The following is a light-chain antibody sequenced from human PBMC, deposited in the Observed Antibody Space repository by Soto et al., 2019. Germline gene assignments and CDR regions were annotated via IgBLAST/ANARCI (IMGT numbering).Light chain of an antibody. CDR1: SSDVGAYDY. CDR2: DVK. J-gene: IGLJ2*01. Sequence: QSALTQPASVSGSPGQSIAISCTGTSSDVGAYDYVSWYQQHPGKAPKLMIYDVKYRPSEVSNRFSGSKSGNTASLTISGLQAEDEADYYCSSYTSSSSVIFGGGTKLTVL. V-gene: IGLV2-14*01. CDR3: SSYTSSSSVI.